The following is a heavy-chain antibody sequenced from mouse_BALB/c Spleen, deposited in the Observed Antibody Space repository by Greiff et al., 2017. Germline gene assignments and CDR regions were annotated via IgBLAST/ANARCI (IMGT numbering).Heavy chain of an antibody. V-gene: IGHV1-87*01. CDR1: GYTFTSYW. CDR2: IYPGDGDT. J-gene: IGHJ3*01. Sequence: VQLVESGAELARPGASVKLSCKASGYTFTSYWMQWVKQRPGQGLEWIGAIYPGDGDTRYTQKFKGKATLTADKSSSTAYMQLSSLASEDSAVYYCARLSNWDGFAYWGQGTLVTVSA. D-gene: IGHD4-1*02. CDR3: ARLSNWDGFAY.